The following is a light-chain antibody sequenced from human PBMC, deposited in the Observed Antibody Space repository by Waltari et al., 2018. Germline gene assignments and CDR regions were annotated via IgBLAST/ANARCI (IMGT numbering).Light chain of an antibody. CDR2: DIN. V-gene: IGLV2-11*01. CDR3: CSYVGSNIYWV. Sequence: QSALTQPRSVSGSPGQSVTISCTGTSSDVDGYNYVSWYQQHPDKAPKLIIYDINKRPSGVPDRFSGSKSGNTASLTISGLQAEDEADYYCCSYVGSNIYWVFGGGTKLTVL. J-gene: IGLJ3*02. CDR1: SSDVDGYNY.